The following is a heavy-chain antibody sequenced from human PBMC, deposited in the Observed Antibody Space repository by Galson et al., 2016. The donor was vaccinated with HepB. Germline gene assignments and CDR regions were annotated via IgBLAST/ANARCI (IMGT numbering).Heavy chain of an antibody. CDR1: GFAFSDYP. CDR3: ARDAGGRYYYYYMDV. D-gene: IGHD2-15*01. CDR2: VSYDGSNK. J-gene: IGHJ6*03. V-gene: IGHV3-30-3*01. Sequence: SLRLSCAASGFAFSDYPMHWVRQAPGKGLEWVAVVSYDGSNKYYADSVKGRFTISSDNSKNTLYLQMNSLRAEDTAVYFCARDAGGRYYYYYMDVWGQGTTVTVSS.